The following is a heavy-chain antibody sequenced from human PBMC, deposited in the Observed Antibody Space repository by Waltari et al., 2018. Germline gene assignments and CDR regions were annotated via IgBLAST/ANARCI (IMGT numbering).Heavy chain of an antibody. Sequence: EVQLVESGGGLVKPGGSLRLSCAASGFTFSSYSMNWVLQAPGKGLEWVSSISRSSSYIYYADSVKGRFTISRDNAKNSLYLQMNSLRAEDTAVYYCAREDQPFYYGSGSYRYWGQGTLVTVSS. CDR2: ISRSSSYI. V-gene: IGHV3-21*01. CDR1: GFTFSSYS. D-gene: IGHD3-10*01. J-gene: IGHJ4*02. CDR3: AREDQPFYYGSGSYRY.